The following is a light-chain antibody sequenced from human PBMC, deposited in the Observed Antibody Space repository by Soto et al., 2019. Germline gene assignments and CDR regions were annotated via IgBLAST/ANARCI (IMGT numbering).Light chain of an antibody. V-gene: IGLV1-44*01. Sequence: QSVLTQPPPASGTPGQRVTISCSGSSSNIGSYTVNWYQQLPGAAPKLLIYINDQRPSGVPDRFSGSKSGTSASLAISGLQSEDEADYYCAAWDDSLNGVVFGGGTKLTV. J-gene: IGLJ2*01. CDR3: AAWDDSLNGVV. CDR1: SSNIGSYT. CDR2: IND.